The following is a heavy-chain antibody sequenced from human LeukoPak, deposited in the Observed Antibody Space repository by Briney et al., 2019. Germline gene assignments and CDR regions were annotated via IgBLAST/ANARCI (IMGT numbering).Heavy chain of an antibody. J-gene: IGHJ4*02. CDR3: ASAFSSSWYGAYYFDY. D-gene: IGHD6-13*01. V-gene: IGHV4-34*01. CDR1: GGSFSGYY. Sequence: SETLSLTCAVYGGSFSGYYWSWIRQPPGKGLEWIGEINHSGSTSYNPSLKSRVTISVDTSKNQFSLKLSSVTAADTAVYYCASAFSSSWYGAYYFDYWGQGTLVTVSS. CDR2: INHSGST.